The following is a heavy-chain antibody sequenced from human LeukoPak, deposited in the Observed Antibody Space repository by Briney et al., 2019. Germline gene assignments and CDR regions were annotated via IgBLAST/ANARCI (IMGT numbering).Heavy chain of an antibody. D-gene: IGHD3-22*01. Sequence: SVKVSCKASGGTFSSYAISWVRQAPGQGLEWVGGINPIFGTANYAQKFQGRVTITADESTSTAYMELSSLRSEDTAVYYCARVGDYYDSSGSPWGQGTLVTVSS. V-gene: IGHV1-69*13. CDR2: INPIFGTA. CDR1: GGTFSSYA. CDR3: ARVGDYYDSSGSP. J-gene: IGHJ5*02.